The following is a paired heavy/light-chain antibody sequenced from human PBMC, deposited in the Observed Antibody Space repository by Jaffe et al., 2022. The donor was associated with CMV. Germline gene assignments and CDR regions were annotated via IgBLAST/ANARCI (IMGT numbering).Light chain of an antibody. Sequence: EIVLTQSPGTLSLSPGERATLSCRASEIIAGRYLAWYQQKPGQAPRLLMYGASSRATGIPDRFSGSGAGTDFTLNINGLEPEDFAVYYCQQYGSSPRTFGQGTKVEIK. CDR3: QQYGSSPRT. CDR2: GAS. J-gene: IGKJ1*01. V-gene: IGKV3-20*01. CDR1: EIIAGRY.
Heavy chain of an antibody. V-gene: IGHV4-34*01. Sequence: QVQLRQWGAGMLKPSETLSLTCAVYGGSFNNYNWIWIRQPPGKGLEWIGESHPSGGTKYNASLKSRVTISVDTSKNQFSLKLTSVTAADTAVYFCARGGTVTTQPDSTVRPVLIDYWGQGTLVSVSS. CDR1: GGSFNNYN. CDR2: SHPSGGT. D-gene: IGHD4-17*01. CDR3: ARGGTVTTQPDSTVRPVLIDY. J-gene: IGHJ4*02.